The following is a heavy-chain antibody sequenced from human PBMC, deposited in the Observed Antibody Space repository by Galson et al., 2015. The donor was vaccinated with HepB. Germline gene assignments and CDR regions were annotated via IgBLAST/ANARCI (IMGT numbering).Heavy chain of an antibody. V-gene: IGHV3-7*01. D-gene: IGHD2-2*01. Sequence: SLRLSCAASGFTFSSSWMSWVRQAPGKGLGWVANIRQDGDERHYVDSVKGRFSISRDNAKNSLSLQMNSLRAEDTAMYYCARIPHCDSTTCYRYFDSWGQGTVVTVSS. CDR2: IRQDGDER. CDR1: GFTFSSSW. CDR3: ARIPHCDSTTCYRYFDS. J-gene: IGHJ4*02.